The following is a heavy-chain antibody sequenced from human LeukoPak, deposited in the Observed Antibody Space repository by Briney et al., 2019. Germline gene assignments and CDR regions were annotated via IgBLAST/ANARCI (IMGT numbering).Heavy chain of an antibody. J-gene: IGHJ4*02. V-gene: IGHV3-11*04. D-gene: IGHD6-19*01. CDR2: ISSSGSTI. Sequence: LSLTCTVSGGSFSSSSYYWGWIRQAPGKGLEWVSYISSSGSTIYYADSVKGRFTISRDNAKNSLYLQMNSLRAEDTAVYYCARDSSGWYPFYFDYWGQGTLVTVSS. CDR1: GGSFSSSSYY. CDR3: ARDSSGWYPFYFDY.